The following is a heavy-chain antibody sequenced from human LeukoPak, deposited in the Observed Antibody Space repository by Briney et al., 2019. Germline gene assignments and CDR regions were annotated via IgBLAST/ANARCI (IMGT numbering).Heavy chain of an antibody. V-gene: IGHV3-48*02. D-gene: IGHD3-10*01. CDR1: GFTFSSYS. Sequence: GGSLRLSCAASGFTFSSYSVNWVRQAPGKGLEWVSYISSSSSTIYYADSVKGRFTISRDNAKNSLYLQMNSLRDEDTAVYYCARDLYDTMVRGVVTGAWGQGTLVTVSS. J-gene: IGHJ5*02. CDR3: ARDLYDTMVRGVVTGA. CDR2: ISSSSSTI.